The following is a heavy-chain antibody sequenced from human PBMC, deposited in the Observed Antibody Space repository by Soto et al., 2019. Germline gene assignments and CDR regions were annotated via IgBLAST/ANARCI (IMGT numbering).Heavy chain of an antibody. CDR1: GFTFSSYA. CDR3: ARGGRVVDNYYYYYGMDV. Sequence: ESGGGVVQPGRSLRLSCAASGFTFSSYAMHWVRQAPGKGLEWVAVISYDGSNKYYADSVKGRFTISRDNSKNTLYLQMNSLRAEDTAVYYCARGGRVVDNYYYYYGMDVWGQGTTVTVSS. D-gene: IGHD2-15*01. CDR2: ISYDGSNK. J-gene: IGHJ6*02. V-gene: IGHV3-30-3*01.